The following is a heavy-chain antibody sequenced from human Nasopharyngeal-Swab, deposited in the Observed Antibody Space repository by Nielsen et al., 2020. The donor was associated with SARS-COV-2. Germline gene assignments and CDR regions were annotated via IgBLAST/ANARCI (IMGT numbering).Heavy chain of an antibody. Sequence: WIRQPPGTGLEWVSSISSSSSYIYYADSVKGRFTISRDNAKNSLYLQMNSLRAEDTAVYYCAREGAYYYDSSGYLPLDYWGQGTLVTVSS. D-gene: IGHD3-22*01. V-gene: IGHV3-21*01. CDR2: ISSSSSYI. J-gene: IGHJ4*02. CDR3: AREGAYYYDSSGYLPLDY.